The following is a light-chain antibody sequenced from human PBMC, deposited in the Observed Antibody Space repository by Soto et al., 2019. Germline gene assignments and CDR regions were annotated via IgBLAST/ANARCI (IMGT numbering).Light chain of an antibody. CDR1: SGHSSYS. V-gene: IGLV4-69*01. CDR3: QIWGTGTYVV. CDR2: LNSDGSH. Sequence: QLVLTQSPSASASLGASVKLTCTLSSGHSSYSIEWHQQQPEKGPRYLMKLNSDGSHSKGDGIPDRFSGSSSGAERYLTVSSLQSEDEADYYCQIWGTGTYVVFGGGTKLTVL. J-gene: IGLJ2*01.